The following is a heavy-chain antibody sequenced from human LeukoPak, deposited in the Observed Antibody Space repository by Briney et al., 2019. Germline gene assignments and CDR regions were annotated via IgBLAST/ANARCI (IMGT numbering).Heavy chain of an antibody. V-gene: IGHV5-51*01. CDR2: ISPTDSDT. D-gene: IGHD5-24*01. J-gene: IGHJ4*02. CDR3: ARSVEMAHWGFFPFDY. CDR1: GYSFTTYW. Sequence: GESLKISCKGSGYSFTTYWIAWVRQMPGKGLEWMGIISPTDSDTRYSPSFQGQVTISADKSISTAYLQWSSLRASDTAMYYCARSVEMAHWGFFPFDYWGQGTLVTVSS.